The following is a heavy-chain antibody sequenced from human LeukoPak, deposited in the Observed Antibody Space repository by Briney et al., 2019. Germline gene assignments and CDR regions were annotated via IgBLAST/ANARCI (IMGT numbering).Heavy chain of an antibody. CDR2: IKSKTDGGTT. CDR3: TTYCSGGSCYYYYYMDV. CDR1: RFMFSIYS. D-gene: IGHD2-15*01. J-gene: IGHJ6*03. Sequence: GGSLRLSCAASRFMFSIYSMNWVRQVPGKGLEWVGRIKSKTDGGTTDYAAPVKGRFTISRDDSKNTLYLQMNSLKTEDTAVYYCTTYCSGGSCYYYYYMDVWGKGTTVTVSS. V-gene: IGHV3-15*01.